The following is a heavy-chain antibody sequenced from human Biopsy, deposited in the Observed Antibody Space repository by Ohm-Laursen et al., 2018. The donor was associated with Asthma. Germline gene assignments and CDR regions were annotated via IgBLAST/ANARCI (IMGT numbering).Heavy chain of an antibody. CDR1: GFNFHNYG. J-gene: IGHJ4*01. D-gene: IGHD6-13*01. Sequence: SLRLSCSASGFNFHNYGMNWVRRAPGKGLEWVAQILFDGRKINYPDSVKGRFTISRDNSKNMVYLQMNSLRPEDTAVYYCAKDRVAGRSYYFDYWGHGSLVSVSS. CDR2: ILFDGRKI. V-gene: IGHV3-30*18. CDR3: AKDRVAGRSYYFDY.